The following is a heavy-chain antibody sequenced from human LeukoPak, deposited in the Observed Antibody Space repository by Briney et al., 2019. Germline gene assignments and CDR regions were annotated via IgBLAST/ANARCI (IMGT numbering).Heavy chain of an antibody. J-gene: IGHJ3*02. V-gene: IGHV1-46*01. CDR2: GNPSGGST. Sequence: ASVKVSCKASGYTFTSYYMHWVRQAPGQGLEWMGRGNPSGGSTRYAQKFQGRVTMTRDTSTSTVYMEMSSLRSEDTAVYYCARVGPRGLLEWANTGAFDIWGQGTMVTVSS. CDR3: ARVGPRGLLEWANTGAFDI. D-gene: IGHD3-3*01. CDR1: GYTFTSYY.